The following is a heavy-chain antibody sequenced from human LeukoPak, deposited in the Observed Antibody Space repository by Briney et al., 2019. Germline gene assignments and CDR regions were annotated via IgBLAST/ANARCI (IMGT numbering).Heavy chain of an antibody. Sequence: GGSLRLSCAASGFTFSSYWMNWARQAPGKGLEWVASINHNGNVNYYVDSVKGRFTISRDSAKNSLYLQMSNLRAEDTAVYFCARGGGLDVWGQGATVTVSS. V-gene: IGHV3-7*03. CDR3: ARGGGLDV. CDR1: GFTFSSYW. CDR2: INHNGNVN. D-gene: IGHD3-16*01. J-gene: IGHJ6*02.